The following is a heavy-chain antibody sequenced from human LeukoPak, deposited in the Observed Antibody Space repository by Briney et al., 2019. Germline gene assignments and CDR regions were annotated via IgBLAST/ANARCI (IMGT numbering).Heavy chain of an antibody. V-gene: IGHV1-46*01. J-gene: IGHJ4*02. CDR1: GYTFTSNY. CDR3: ARDQEGFDY. Sequence: ASVKVSCKASGYTFTSNYIHRVRQAPGQGLEWMGMIYPRDGSTSCAQKFQGRVTVTRDTSTSTVHMELSGLRSEDTAVYYCARDQEGFDYWGQGTLVTVSS. CDR2: IYPRDGST.